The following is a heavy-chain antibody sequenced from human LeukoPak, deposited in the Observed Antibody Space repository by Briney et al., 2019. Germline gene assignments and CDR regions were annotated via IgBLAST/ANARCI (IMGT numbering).Heavy chain of an antibody. CDR1: GFTFSDYY. J-gene: IGHJ4*02. CDR2: ISSSGSTI. Sequence: GGSLRLSCAASGFTFSDYYMSWIRQAPGKGLEWVSYISSSGSTIYYADSVKGRFTISRDNAKNSLYLQMNSLRAEDTAVYYCAEDVLRFLEWSPPTDYWGQGTLVTVSS. V-gene: IGHV3-11*01. D-gene: IGHD3-3*01. CDR3: AEDVLRFLEWSPPTDY.